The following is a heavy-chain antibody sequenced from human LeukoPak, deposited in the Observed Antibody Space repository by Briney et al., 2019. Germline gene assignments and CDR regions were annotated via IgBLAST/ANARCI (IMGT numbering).Heavy chain of an antibody. CDR2: IGGDGGSI. D-gene: IGHD1-26*01. J-gene: IGHJ4*02. Sequence: GGSLRLSCAASGFTFSNYAMTWVRQAPGKGLEWVSAIGGDGGSIDYADSVKGRFTISRDNSKNTLYLQMNSLRAGDTALYYCAKRVGGTPDYWGLGTLVTVSS. V-gene: IGHV3-23*01. CDR3: AKRVGGTPDY. CDR1: GFTFSNYA.